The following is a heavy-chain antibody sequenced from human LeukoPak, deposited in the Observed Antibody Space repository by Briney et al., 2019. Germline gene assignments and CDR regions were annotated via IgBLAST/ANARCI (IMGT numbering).Heavy chain of an antibody. CDR1: GGSISSHY. V-gene: IGHV4-59*11. J-gene: IGHJ4*02. Sequence: KTSETLSLTCTVSGGSISSHYWSWIRQPPGKGLEWIGYMYYSGSTNYNPSLKSRATISVDTSKNQFSLNLNSVTAADTAVYYCAAEHCTSSSCSFDYWGQGTLVTVSS. D-gene: IGHD2-2*01. CDR2: MYYSGST. CDR3: AAEHCTSSSCSFDY.